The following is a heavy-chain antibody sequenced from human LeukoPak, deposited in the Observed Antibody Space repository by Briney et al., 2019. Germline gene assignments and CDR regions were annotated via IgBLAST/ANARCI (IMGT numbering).Heavy chain of an antibody. D-gene: IGHD2-15*01. Sequence: SETLSLTCTVSGGSISSYYWSWIRQPAGKGLEWIGRIYTSGSTNYNPSLKSRVTISVDTSKNQFSLKLSSVTAADTAVYYCARSSAVVVAATFDYWGQGTLVTVSS. CDR1: GGSISSYY. CDR3: ARSSAVVVAATFDY. CDR2: IYTSGST. J-gene: IGHJ4*02. V-gene: IGHV4-4*07.